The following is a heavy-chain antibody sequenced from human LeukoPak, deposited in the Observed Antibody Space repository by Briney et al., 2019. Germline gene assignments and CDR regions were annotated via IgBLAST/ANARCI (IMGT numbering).Heavy chain of an antibody. CDR3: ARDQVYIVATIWGDLDY. CDR1: GFTFSSYG. Sequence: GGSLRLSCAASGFTFSSYGMHWVRQAPGKGLEWVAVIWYDGSNKYYADSVKGRFTISRDNSKNTLYLQMNSLRAEDTAVYYCARDQVYIVATIWGDLDYWGQGTLVTVSS. CDR2: IWYDGSNK. J-gene: IGHJ4*02. D-gene: IGHD5-12*01. V-gene: IGHV3-33*01.